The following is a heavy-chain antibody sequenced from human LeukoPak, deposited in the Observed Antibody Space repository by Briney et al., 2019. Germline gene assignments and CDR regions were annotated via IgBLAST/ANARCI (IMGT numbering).Heavy chain of an antibody. Sequence: PGGSLRLSCAASGFTFSSYSMNWGRQAPGKGLEWVSSISSSSSYIYYADSVKGRFTISRDNAKNSLYLQMNSLRAEDTAVYYCAREQDYGSGSLGFDYWGQGTLVTVSS. CDR3: AREQDYGSGSLGFDY. J-gene: IGHJ4*02. CDR2: ISSSSSYI. V-gene: IGHV3-21*01. D-gene: IGHD3-10*01. CDR1: GFTFSSYS.